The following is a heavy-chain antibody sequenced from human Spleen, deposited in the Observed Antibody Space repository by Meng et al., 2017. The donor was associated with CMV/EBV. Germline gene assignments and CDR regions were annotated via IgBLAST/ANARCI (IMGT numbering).Heavy chain of an antibody. V-gene: IGHV1-69*05. Sequence: SVKVSCKASGYTFINYGISWVRQAPGQGLEWMGGIIPIFGTANYAQKFQGRVTITTDESTSTAYMELSSLRSEDTAVYYCARGKSGSSAYYYYGMDVWGQGTTVTVSS. CDR1: GYTFINYG. CDR2: IIPIFGTA. J-gene: IGHJ6*02. D-gene: IGHD1-26*01. CDR3: ARGKSGSSAYYYYGMDV.